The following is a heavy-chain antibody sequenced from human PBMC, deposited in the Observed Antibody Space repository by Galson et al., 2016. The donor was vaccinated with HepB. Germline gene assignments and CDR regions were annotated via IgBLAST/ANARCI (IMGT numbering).Heavy chain of an antibody. D-gene: IGHD3-9*01. V-gene: IGHV4-39*01. J-gene: IGHJ4*02. Sequence: SETLSLTCTVSNGSISSNNFYWGWIRQPPGKGLEWVGTIYYTGSTYYNPSLKPRVTISADSSQNQFSLKLYSVTAADTAVYYCAAFFDYLLYPSDSWGQGTLVTVSS. CDR2: IYYTGST. CDR1: NGSISSNNFY. CDR3: AAFFDYLLYPSDS.